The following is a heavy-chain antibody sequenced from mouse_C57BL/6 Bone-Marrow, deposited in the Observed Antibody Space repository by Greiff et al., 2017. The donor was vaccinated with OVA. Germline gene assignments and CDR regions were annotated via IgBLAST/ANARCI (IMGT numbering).Heavy chain of an antibody. CDR1: GYTFTSYW. CDR2: IDPSDSYT. Sequence: QVQLQQPGAELVMPGASVKLSCKASGYTFTSYWMHWVKQRPGQGLEWIGEIDPSDSYTNYNQKFKGKSTLTVDKSSSTAYMQLSSLTSEDSAVYYCARYYDGYPSEAMDYWGQGTSVTVSS. J-gene: IGHJ4*01. V-gene: IGHV1-69*01. CDR3: ARYYDGYPSEAMDY. D-gene: IGHD2-3*01.